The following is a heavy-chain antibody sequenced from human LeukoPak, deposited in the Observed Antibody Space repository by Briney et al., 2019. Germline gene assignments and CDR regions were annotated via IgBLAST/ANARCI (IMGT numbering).Heavy chain of an antibody. J-gene: IGHJ4*02. D-gene: IGHD3-3*01. V-gene: IGHV3-11*04. CDR2: ISSSGSAD. CDR3: ARTQKYYDLWSGMN. CDR1: GFTFSDYY. Sequence: KPGGSVRLSCAATGFTFSDYYMSWLRQAPGKGLEWISYISSSGSADCYADSVQGRFTVSRDNAKSSLYLQMNSLRAEDTAVYYCARTQKYYDLWSGMNWGQGTLVTVSS.